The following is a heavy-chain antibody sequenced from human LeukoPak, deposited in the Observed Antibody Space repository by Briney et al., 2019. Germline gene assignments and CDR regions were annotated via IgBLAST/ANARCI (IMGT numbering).Heavy chain of an antibody. CDR3: ARPKMATISNDFDY. V-gene: IGHV1-69*04. CDR2: IIPILGIA. D-gene: IGHD5-24*01. Sequence: GASVKVFCKASGGTFSSYAISWVRQAPGQGLEWMGRIIPILGIANYAQKFQGRVTITADKSTSTAYMELSSLRSEDTAVYYCARPKMATISNDFDYWGQGTLVTVSS. CDR1: GGTFSSYA. J-gene: IGHJ4*02.